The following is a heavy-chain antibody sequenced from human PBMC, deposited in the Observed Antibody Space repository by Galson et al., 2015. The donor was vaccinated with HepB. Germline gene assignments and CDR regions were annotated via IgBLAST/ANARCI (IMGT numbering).Heavy chain of an antibody. Sequence: SLRLSCAASGFTLSNNAMTWVRQAPGKGLEWVAWITGSGGNIYYADSVKGRFTISRDNSKNTLYLQMNSLRVEDTAIYYCAKFRGSGPQSYYYFDYWGQGTLVTVSS. CDR1: GFTLSNNA. D-gene: IGHD2/OR15-2a*01. CDR2: ITGSGGNI. CDR3: AKFRGSGPQSYYYFDY. J-gene: IGHJ4*02. V-gene: IGHV3-23*01.